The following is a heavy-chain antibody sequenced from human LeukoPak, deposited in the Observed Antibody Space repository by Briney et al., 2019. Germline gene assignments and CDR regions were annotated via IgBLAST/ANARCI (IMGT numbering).Heavy chain of an antibody. Sequence: ISGSGGSTYYADSVKGRFTISRDNSKNTLYLRMNSLRAEDTAVYYCAKDRRAGSYDYWGQGTLVTVSS. D-gene: IGHD3-10*01. V-gene: IGHV3-23*01. CDR3: AKDRRAGSYDY. CDR2: ISGSGGST. J-gene: IGHJ4*02.